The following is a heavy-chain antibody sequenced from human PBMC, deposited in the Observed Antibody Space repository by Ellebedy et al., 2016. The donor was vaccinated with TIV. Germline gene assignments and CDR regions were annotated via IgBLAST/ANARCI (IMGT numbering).Heavy chain of an antibody. V-gene: IGHV3-30-3*01. CDR3: ARDGGIVVVTATHDY. D-gene: IGHD2-21*02. J-gene: IGHJ4*02. CDR2: ISYDGSNK. Sequence: GESLKISXAASGFTFSSYAMHWVRQAPGKGLEWVAVISYDGSNKYYADSVKGRFTISRDNSKNTLYLQMNSLRAEDTAVYYCARDGGIVVVTATHDYWGQGTLVTVSS. CDR1: GFTFSSYA.